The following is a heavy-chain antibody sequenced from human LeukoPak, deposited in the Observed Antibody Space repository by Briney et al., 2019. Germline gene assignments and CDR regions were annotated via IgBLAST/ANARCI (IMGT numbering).Heavy chain of an antibody. CDR3: ARDHYYGSVLDW. CDR2: ISYDGSNK. V-gene: IGHV3-30-3*01. Sequence: GGSLRLSCAASGVTFSSYVKHWVRQAPGRGLEWVAVISYDGSNKYYADSVKGRFTISRDNSKNTLYLQMNSVRAEDTAVYYCARDHYYGSVLDWWGQGTLVTVSS. CDR1: GVTFSSYV. D-gene: IGHD3-10*01. J-gene: IGHJ4*02.